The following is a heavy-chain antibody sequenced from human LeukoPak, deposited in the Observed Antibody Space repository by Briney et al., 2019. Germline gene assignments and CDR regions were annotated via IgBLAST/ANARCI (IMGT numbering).Heavy chain of an antibody. CDR2: INPNSGGT. D-gene: IGHD5-24*01. CDR1: GYTFTGYY. CDR3: ARSVEMATITDY. V-gene: IGHV1-2*02. Sequence: ASVTVSCTASGYTFTGYYMHWVRQAPGQGLEWMGWINPNSGGTNYAQKFQGRVTMTRDTSISTAYMELSRLRSDDTAVYYCARSVEMATITDYWGQGTLVTVSS. J-gene: IGHJ4*02.